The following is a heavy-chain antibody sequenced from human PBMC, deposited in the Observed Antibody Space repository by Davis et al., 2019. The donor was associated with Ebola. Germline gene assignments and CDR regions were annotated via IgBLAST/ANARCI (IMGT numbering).Heavy chain of an antibody. CDR2: IKQDGSEK. CDR1: GFTLSSYW. Sequence: GESLKISCAASGFTLSSYWMSWVRQAPGKGLEWVANIKQDGSEKYYVDSVKGRFTISRDNAKNSLYLQINSLRAEDTAVYYCARGIVVVPDWGQGTLVTVSS. J-gene: IGHJ4*02. D-gene: IGHD3-22*01. CDR3: ARGIVVVPD. V-gene: IGHV3-7*03.